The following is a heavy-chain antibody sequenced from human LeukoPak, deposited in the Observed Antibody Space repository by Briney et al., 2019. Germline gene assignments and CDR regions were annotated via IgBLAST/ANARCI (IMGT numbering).Heavy chain of an antibody. J-gene: IGHJ4*02. V-gene: IGHV3-23*01. Sequence: GGSLRLSCAASGFTFSSYAMSWVRQAPGKGLEWVSSITGSGDTTYYADSLKGRFTISRDNSKNTLYLQMNSLRAEDTAVFYCAKHRGSSGSSWFDYWGQGTLVTVSS. CDR3: AKHRGSSGSSWFDY. CDR1: GFTFSSYA. D-gene: IGHD3-22*01. CDR2: ITGSGDTT.